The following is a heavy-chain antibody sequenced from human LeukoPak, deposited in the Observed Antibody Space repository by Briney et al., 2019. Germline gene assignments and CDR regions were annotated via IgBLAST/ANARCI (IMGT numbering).Heavy chain of an antibody. CDR1: GYSISSGYY. V-gene: IGHV4-38-2*02. J-gene: IGHJ4*02. Sequence: SETLSLTCTVSGYSISSGYYWGWLRQPPGKGLEWIGSIYHSGSTYYNPSLKSRVTISVDTSKNQFSLKLSSVTAADTAVYYCARGHNSWIQQTRAFDYWGQGTLVTVSS. CDR2: IYHSGST. D-gene: IGHD5-18*01. CDR3: ARGHNSWIQQTRAFDY.